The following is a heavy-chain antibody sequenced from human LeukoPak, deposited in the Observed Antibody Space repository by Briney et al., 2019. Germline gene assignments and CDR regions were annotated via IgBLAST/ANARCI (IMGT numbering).Heavy chain of an antibody. CDR1: GFTFSSYA. J-gene: IGHJ2*01. CDR2: ISYDGSNK. CDR3: ARVSSSWYQDWYFDL. V-gene: IGHV3-30*14. Sequence: GGSLRLSCAASGFTFSSYAMHWVRQAPGKGLEWVAVISYDGSNKYYADSVKGRLTISRDNSKNTLYLQMNSLRAEDTAVYYCARVSSSWYQDWYFDLWGRGTLVTVSS. D-gene: IGHD6-13*01.